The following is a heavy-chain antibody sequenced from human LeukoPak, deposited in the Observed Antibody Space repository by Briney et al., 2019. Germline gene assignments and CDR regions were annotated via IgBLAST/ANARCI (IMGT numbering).Heavy chain of an antibody. CDR2: IYPHSGDT. CDR3: ARCRDFWSGYYHSHDAFDI. J-gene: IGHJ3*02. D-gene: IGHD3-3*01. Sequence: ASVKVSCKASGYTFTGYYMHWVRQAPGQGLEWMGWIYPHSGDTTYAQKFQGRVTMTRDTSISTAYMELSRLRSDDTAVYYCARCRDFWSGYYHSHDAFDIWGQGTMVTLSS. V-gene: IGHV1-2*02. CDR1: GYTFTGYY.